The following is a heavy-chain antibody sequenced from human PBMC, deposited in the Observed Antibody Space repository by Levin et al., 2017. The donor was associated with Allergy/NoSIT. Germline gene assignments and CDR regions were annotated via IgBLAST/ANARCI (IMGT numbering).Heavy chain of an antibody. V-gene: IGHV3-72*01. CDR3: REMGHNYQPDY. CDR1: GFTFSDHY. Sequence: GGSLRLSCAVSGFTFSDHYMDWVRQAPGKGLEWVGRIRTKAYSYATEYFASVTGRFTISRDDSKTSLYLQMHSLKIEDTAVYYCREMGHNYQPDYWGRGTLVTVSS. D-gene: IGHD1-1*01. CDR2: IRTKAYSYAT. J-gene: IGHJ4*02.